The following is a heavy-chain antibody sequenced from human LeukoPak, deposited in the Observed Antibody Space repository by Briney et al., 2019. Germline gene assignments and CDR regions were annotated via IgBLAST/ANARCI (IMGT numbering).Heavy chain of an antibody. CDR2: ISSSSSYI. D-gene: IGHD2-15*01. J-gene: IGHJ3*02. CDR1: GFTFSSYR. Sequence: GGSLRLSCAASGFTFSSYRMNWVRQAPGKGLEWVSSISSSSSYIYYADSVKGRFTISRDNAKNSLYLQMNSLRAEDTAVYYCAREIVVVVAASYDAFDIWGQGTMVTVSS. CDR3: AREIVVVVAASYDAFDI. V-gene: IGHV3-21*01.